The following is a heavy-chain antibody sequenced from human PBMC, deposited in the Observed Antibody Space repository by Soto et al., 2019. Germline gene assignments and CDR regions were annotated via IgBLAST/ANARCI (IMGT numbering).Heavy chain of an antibody. CDR3: AKGGRQWLVTSDFNY. J-gene: IGHJ4*02. CDR1: GFTFSDYA. Sequence: VQLVESGGGVVQPGRSLRLSCAASGFTFSDYAMHWVRQAPGKGLEWVAVVSHDGRNTHYEDSVKGRFTISRASSNNTVSLEMTSLRAEDTAVYYCAKGGRQWLVTSDFNYWGQGALVTVSS. CDR2: VSHDGRNT. D-gene: IGHD6-19*01. V-gene: IGHV3-30*18.